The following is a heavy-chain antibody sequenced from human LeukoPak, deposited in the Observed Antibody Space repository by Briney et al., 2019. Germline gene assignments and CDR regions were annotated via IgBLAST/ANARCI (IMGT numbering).Heavy chain of an antibody. CDR1: GGSISSGGYS. V-gene: IGHV3-9*01. D-gene: IGHD3-9*01. J-gene: IGHJ5*02. Sequence: LSLTCAVSGGSISSGGYSWSWIRQPPGKGLEWVSGISWNSGSIGYADSVKGRFTISRDNAKNSLYLQMNSLRAEDTALYYCAKDTHYDILTGPNWFDPWGQGTLVTVSS. CDR2: ISWNSGSI. CDR3: AKDTHYDILTGPNWFDP.